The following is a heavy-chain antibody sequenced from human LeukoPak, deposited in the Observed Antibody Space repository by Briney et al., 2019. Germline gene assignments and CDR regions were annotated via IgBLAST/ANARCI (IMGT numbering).Heavy chain of an antibody. J-gene: IGHJ4*02. CDR2: ISYDGSNK. D-gene: IGHD3-10*01. V-gene: IGHV3-30*18. CDR3: AKDILWFGELPFFDY. Sequence: GGSLRLSCAASGFTFRSFGMHWVRQAPGKGLEWVAVISYDGSNKYYADSVKGRFTISRDNSKNTLYLQMNSLRAEDTAVYYCAKDILWFGELPFFDYWGQGTLVTVSS. CDR1: GFTFRSFG.